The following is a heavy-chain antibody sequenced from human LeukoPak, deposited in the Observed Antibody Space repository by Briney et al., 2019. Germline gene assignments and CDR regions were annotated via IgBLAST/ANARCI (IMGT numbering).Heavy chain of an antibody. D-gene: IGHD6-13*01. Sequence: PGGSLRLSCAASGFTFSSYAMSWVRQAPGKGLEWVSAISGSGGSTYYADSVKGRFTISRDNSKNSLYLQMNSLRAEDTALYYCAKDIRGRSIAAAGLTDIWGQGTMVTVSS. CDR2: ISGSGGST. V-gene: IGHV3-23*01. J-gene: IGHJ3*02. CDR1: GFTFSSYA. CDR3: AKDIRGRSIAAAGLTDI.